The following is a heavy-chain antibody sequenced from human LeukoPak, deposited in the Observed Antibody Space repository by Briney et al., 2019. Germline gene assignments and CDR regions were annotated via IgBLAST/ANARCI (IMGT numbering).Heavy chain of an antibody. V-gene: IGHV3-23*01. CDR3: VRDTVWLGTDYGMDV. D-gene: IGHD6-19*01. Sequence: GGSLRLSCAASGLTFSSYTMTWVRAAPGKGMEWVSPIGGSTYYADSVKGRFTVSRDNAKNTLYLEMNSLRGEDMAVYFCVRDTVWLGTDYGMDVWGQGTTVTVSS. J-gene: IGHJ6*02. CDR2: IGGST. CDR1: GLTFSSYT.